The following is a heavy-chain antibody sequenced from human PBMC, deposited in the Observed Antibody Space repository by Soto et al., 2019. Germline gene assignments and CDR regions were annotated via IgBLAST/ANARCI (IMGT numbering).Heavy chain of an antibody. CDR3: ARPWNYYDSSGYPSLGDY. CDR1: GFSFSDYQ. Sequence: PGGSLRLSCAASGFSFSDYQMNWVRQAPGKGLEWILYISSSDSTIFYADSVKGRFTISRDNSKNTLYLQMNSLRAEDTAVYYCARPWNYYDSSGYPSLGDYWGQGTLVTVSS. D-gene: IGHD3-22*01. CDR2: ISSSDSTI. V-gene: IGHV3-48*03. J-gene: IGHJ4*02.